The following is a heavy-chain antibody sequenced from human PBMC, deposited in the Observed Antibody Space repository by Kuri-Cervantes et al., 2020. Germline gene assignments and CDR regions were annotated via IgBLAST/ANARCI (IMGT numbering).Heavy chain of an antibody. Sequence: ASVKVSCKASGYTFTSYGISWVRQAPGQGLEWMGWISAYNGNTNYAQKLQGRVTMTTDTSTSTAYMELRSLRSDDTAVYYCARHLKPPLWFGELLSRFAVGFDIWGQGTMVTVSS. V-gene: IGHV1-18*01. CDR3: ARHLKPPLWFGELLSRFAVGFDI. CDR1: GYTFTSYG. CDR2: ISAYNGNT. D-gene: IGHD3-10*01. J-gene: IGHJ3*02.